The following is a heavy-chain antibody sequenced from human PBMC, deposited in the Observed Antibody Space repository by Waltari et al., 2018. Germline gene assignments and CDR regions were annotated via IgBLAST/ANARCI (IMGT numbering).Heavy chain of an antibody. CDR2: ISWDGGST. D-gene: IGHD3-22*01. CDR1: GFTFDDYA. CDR3: AKARIRGDSSGTLDY. J-gene: IGHJ4*02. V-gene: IGHV3-43D*04. Sequence: EVQLVESGGVVVQPGGSLRLSCAASGFTFDDYAMHWVRQAPGKGMEWVSLISWDGGSTYYADSVKGRFTISRDNSKNSLYLQMNSLRAEDTALYYCAKARIRGDSSGTLDYWGQGTLVTVSS.